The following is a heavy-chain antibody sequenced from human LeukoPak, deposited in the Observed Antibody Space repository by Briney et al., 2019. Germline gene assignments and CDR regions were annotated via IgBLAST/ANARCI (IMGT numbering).Heavy chain of an antibody. CDR3: ARGLWNILTGYYIDY. J-gene: IGHJ4*02. CDR2: IYYSGST. D-gene: IGHD3-9*01. V-gene: IGHV4-59*01. CDR1: GGSISSYY. Sequence: SETLSLTCTVSGGSISSYYWSWIRQPPGKGLEWIAYIYYSGSTNYNPSLKSRVTISVDTSKKQFSLKLSSVTAADTAAYYCARGLWNILTGYYIDYWGQGTLVTVSS.